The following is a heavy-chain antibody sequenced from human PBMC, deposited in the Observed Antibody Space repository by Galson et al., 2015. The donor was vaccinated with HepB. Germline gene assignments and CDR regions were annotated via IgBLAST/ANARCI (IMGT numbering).Heavy chain of an antibody. J-gene: IGHJ6*03. V-gene: IGHV1-69*13. CDR2: IIPIFGTA. CDR3: ARGGRKWLPYGDYYYYYMDV. Sequence: SVKVSCKASGGTFSSYAISWVRQAPGQGLEWMGGIIPIFGTANYAQKFQGRVTITADESTSTAYMELSSLRSEDTAVYYCARGGRKWLPYGDYYYYYMDVWGKGTTVTVSS. CDR1: GGTFSSYA. D-gene: IGHD5-12*01.